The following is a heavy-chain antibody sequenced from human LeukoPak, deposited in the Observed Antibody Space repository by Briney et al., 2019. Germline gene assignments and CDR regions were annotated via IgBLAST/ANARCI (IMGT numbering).Heavy chain of an antibody. CDR3: ARNSNGMSN. V-gene: IGHV3-74*01. J-gene: IGHJ4*02. Sequence: GGSLRLSCVASGFTFTNYGMMWVRQAPGKGLVWVSYINSDGRSTTYADSVKGRFTISRDNAKNTLYLQMGSLRAEDTAMYYCARNSNGMSNWGQGTLVTVSS. CDR2: INSDGRST. D-gene: IGHD2-8*01. CDR1: GFTFTNYG.